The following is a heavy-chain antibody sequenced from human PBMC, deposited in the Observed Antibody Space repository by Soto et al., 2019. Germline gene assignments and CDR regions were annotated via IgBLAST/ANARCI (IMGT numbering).Heavy chain of an antibody. CDR2: IYSTGTK. Sequence: PGGSLRLSCAASGFTVGNNYMSWVRQAPGKGLEWVSLIYSTGTKKYADSVKGRFTVSRDNAKNTLYLQMNSLRAEDTAVYYCAKDGRGSGSHYNSFGYWGQGTLVTVSS. V-gene: IGHV3-53*01. D-gene: IGHD3-10*01. CDR3: AKDGRGSGSHYNSFGY. J-gene: IGHJ4*02. CDR1: GFTVGNNY.